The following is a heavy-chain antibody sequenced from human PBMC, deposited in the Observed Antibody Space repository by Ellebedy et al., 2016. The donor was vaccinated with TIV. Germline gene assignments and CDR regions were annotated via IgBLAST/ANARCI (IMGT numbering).Heavy chain of an antibody. Sequence: GESLKISCVASDFTFSRSWMHLVRQAPGKGLVWVSRIDGDATTTNYANSVKGRFTISRDNAKTTLYLQMNSLRAEDTAVYYCVRNNQHAFDTWGQGTMVTVSS. D-gene: IGHD1/OR15-1a*01. CDR2: IDGDATTT. CDR3: VRNNQHAFDT. V-gene: IGHV3-74*01. CDR1: DFTFSRSW. J-gene: IGHJ3*02.